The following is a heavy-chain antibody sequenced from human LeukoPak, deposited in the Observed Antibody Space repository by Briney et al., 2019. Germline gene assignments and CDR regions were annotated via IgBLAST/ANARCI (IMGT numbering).Heavy chain of an antibody. V-gene: IGHV4-4*07. J-gene: IGHJ3*02. Sequence: SETLSLTCTVPGGAISSYYWSWIRQPAGKGLEWIGRIYTSGSTNYNPSPKSRVTMSVDTSKNQFSLKLSSVTAADTAVYYCARDFTWDAFDIWGQGTMVTVSS. CDR3: ARDFTWDAFDI. D-gene: IGHD3-16*01. CDR1: GGAISSYY. CDR2: IYTSGST.